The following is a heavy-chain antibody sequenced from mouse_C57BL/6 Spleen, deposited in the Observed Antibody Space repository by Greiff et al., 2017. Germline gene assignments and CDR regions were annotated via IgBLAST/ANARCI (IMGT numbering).Heavy chain of an antibody. Sequence: VKLMESGPGLVAPSQSLSITCTVSGFSLTSYAISWVRQPPGKGLEWRGVIWTGGGTNYNSALKSRLSISKDNSKSQVFLKMNSLQTDDTARYYCARNDYDGDYAMDYWGQGTSVTVSS. CDR1: GFSLTSYA. V-gene: IGHV2-9-1*01. J-gene: IGHJ4*01. CDR3: ARNDYDGDYAMDY. D-gene: IGHD2-4*01. CDR2: IWTGGGT.